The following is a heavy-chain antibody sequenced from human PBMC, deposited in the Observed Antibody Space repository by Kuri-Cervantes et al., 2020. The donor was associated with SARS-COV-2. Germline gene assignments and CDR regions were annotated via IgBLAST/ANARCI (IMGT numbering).Heavy chain of an antibody. D-gene: IGHD2-2*01. J-gene: IGHJ4*02. CDR2: ISSSGSTI. V-gene: IGHV3-11*04. CDR1: GFTVSSNY. CDR3: AREGDIVVVPAVYFDY. Sequence: GGSLRLSCAASGFTVSSNYMSWVRQAPGKGLEWVSYISSSGSTIYYADSVKGRFTISRDNAKNSLYLQMNSLRAEDTAVYYCAREGDIVVVPAVYFDYWGQGTLVTVSS.